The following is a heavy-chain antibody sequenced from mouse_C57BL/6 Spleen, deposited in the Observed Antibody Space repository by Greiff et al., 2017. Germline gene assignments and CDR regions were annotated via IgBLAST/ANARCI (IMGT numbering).Heavy chain of an antibody. CDR1: GYTFTSYW. V-gene: IGHV1-64*01. Sequence: QVQLQQPGAELVKPGASVKLSCKASGYTFTSYWMHWVKQRPGQGLEWIGMIHPNSGSTNYNEKFKSKATLTVDKSSSTAYMQLSSLTSEDSAVYYCARGAYYGSSHWYFDVWGTGTTVTVSS. CDR2: IHPNSGST. J-gene: IGHJ1*03. D-gene: IGHD1-1*01. CDR3: ARGAYYGSSHWYFDV.